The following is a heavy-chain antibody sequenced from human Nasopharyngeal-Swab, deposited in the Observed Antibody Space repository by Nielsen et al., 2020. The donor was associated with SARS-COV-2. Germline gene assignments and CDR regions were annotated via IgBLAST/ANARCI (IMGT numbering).Heavy chain of an antibody. CDR1: GYTFTGYY. J-gene: IGHJ6*03. CDR3: ARAAGYCSSTSCYTEPYYYYYYMDV. CDR2: INPNSGGT. Sequence: ASVKVSCKASGYTFTGYYMHWVRQAPGQGLEWMGWINPNSGGTNYAQKFQGWVTMTRDTSISTAYMELSRLRSDDTAVYYCARAAGYCSSTSCYTEPYYYYYYMDVWGKGTTVTVSS. V-gene: IGHV1-2*04. D-gene: IGHD2-2*02.